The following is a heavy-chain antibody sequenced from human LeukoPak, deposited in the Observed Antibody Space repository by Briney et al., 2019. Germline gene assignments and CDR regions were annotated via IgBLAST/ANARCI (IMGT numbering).Heavy chain of an antibody. CDR3: AKDHLPGIVVADRDY. J-gene: IGHJ4*02. Sequence: GGSLRLSCAASGFTFSNYAMSWVRQAPGKGLEWVSAISGSASSTYHADSVKGRFTISRDNSKNTLYLQMNSLRAEDTAVYYCAKDHLPGIVVADRDYWGQGTLVTVSS. V-gene: IGHV3-23*01. CDR1: GFTFSNYA. CDR2: ISGSASST. D-gene: IGHD6-19*01.